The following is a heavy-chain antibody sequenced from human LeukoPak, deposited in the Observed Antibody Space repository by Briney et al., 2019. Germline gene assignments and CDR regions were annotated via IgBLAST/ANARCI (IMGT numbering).Heavy chain of an antibody. CDR1: GFTFSNAW. CDR3: TTDRYYYDSSGYYYYY. J-gene: IGHJ4*02. CDR2: IKSKTDGGTT. D-gene: IGHD3-22*01. V-gene: IGHV3-15*01. Sequence: GGSLRLSCAASGFTFSNAWMSWVRQAPGKGLEWVGRIKSKTDGGTTDYAAPVKGRFTISRDDSKNTLYLQMNSLKTEDTAMYYCTTDRYYYDSSGYYYYYWGQGTLVTVSS.